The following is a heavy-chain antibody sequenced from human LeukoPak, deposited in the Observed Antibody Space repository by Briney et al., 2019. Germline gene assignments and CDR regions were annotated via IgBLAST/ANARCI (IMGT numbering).Heavy chain of an antibody. D-gene: IGHD6-6*01. CDR2: IGAYNGNT. Sequence: GASVKVSCNASGYTFTSYGISWVRQAPGQGLGWMGWIGAYNGNTNYAQKLQGRVTMTTDTSTSTAYMELRSLRSDDTAVYYCAREVIAAEMFDYWGQGTLVTVSS. CDR1: GYTFTSYG. J-gene: IGHJ4*02. V-gene: IGHV1-18*01. CDR3: AREVIAAEMFDY.